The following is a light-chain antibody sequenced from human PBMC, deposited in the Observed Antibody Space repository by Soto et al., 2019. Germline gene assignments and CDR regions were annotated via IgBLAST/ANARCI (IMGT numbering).Light chain of an antibody. Sequence: EIVLTQSPATLSLSPGERATLSCRASQSVTSSYLAWYQQKPGQAPRLLIYGASSRATGIPDRFSGSGSGTDFTLTVSRLEPEDFAMYYCHQYGDSPATFGQGTKVDIK. CDR1: QSVTSSY. V-gene: IGKV3-20*01. CDR2: GAS. J-gene: IGKJ1*01. CDR3: HQYGDSPAT.